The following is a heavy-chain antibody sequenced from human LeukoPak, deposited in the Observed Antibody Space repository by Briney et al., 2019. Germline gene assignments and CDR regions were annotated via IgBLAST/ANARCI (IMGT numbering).Heavy chain of an antibody. J-gene: IGHJ4*02. CDR3: ATRPERLGELSSFDY. CDR1: VYTLTELS. Sequence: ASVKVSCKVSVYTLTELSMHWVRQAPGKGLEWMGGFDPEDGETIYAQKFQGRVTMTEDTSTDTAYMELSSLRSEDTAVYYCATRPERLGELSSFDYWGQGTLVTVSS. V-gene: IGHV1-24*01. CDR2: FDPEDGET. D-gene: IGHD3-16*02.